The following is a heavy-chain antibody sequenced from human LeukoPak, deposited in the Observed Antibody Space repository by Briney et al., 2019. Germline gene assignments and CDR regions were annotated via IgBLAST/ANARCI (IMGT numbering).Heavy chain of an antibody. J-gene: IGHJ4*02. CDR1: GFTVSSNY. V-gene: IGHV3-66*01. CDR2: IYSGGST. Sequence: GVSLRLSCAASGFTVSSNYMSWVRQAPGKGLEWVSVIYSGGSTYYADSVKGRFSISRDNSKNTLYLQMNSLRAEDTAVYYCARAGSGQWYIDYWGQGTLVTVSS. CDR3: ARAGSGQWYIDY. D-gene: IGHD6-19*01.